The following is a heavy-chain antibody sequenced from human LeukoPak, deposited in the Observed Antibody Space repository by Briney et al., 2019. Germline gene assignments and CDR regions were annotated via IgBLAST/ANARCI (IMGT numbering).Heavy chain of an antibody. CDR1: GGSISSGSYY. V-gene: IGHV4-61*02. CDR2: IYTSGST. CDR3: ARDLGVFDY. Sequence: SQTLSLTCTVSGGSISSGSYYWSWIRQPAGKGLEWIGRIYTSGSTNYNPSLKSRVTISVDTSKNQFSLKLSSVTAADTAVYYCARDLGVFDYWGQGTLVAVSS. J-gene: IGHJ4*02.